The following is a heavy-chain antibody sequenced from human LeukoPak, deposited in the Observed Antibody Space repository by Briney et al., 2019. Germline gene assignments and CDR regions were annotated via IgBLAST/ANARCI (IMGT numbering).Heavy chain of an antibody. D-gene: IGHD3-16*01. CDR2: ISDTSFYI. Sequence: GGSLRLSCEASGFTFTDYSMHWVRQAPGKGLEWVASISDTSFYIYYADSVRGRFTISRDDARTSLHLHMNSLGVEDTALYFCARSNPGGGTTQARAANFWGQGTLVTVSS. CDR1: GFTFTDYS. J-gene: IGHJ4*02. V-gene: IGHV3-21*01. CDR3: ARSNPGGGTTQARAANF.